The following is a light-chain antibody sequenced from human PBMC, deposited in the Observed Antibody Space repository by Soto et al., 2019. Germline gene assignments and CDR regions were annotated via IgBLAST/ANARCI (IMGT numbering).Light chain of an antibody. CDR2: GAS. V-gene: IGKV3-20*01. J-gene: IGKJ1*01. CDR1: QSVSSSY. CDR3: QHYGRSPPSWT. Sequence: ETVLTQSPGTLSLSPGESATLSCRAGQSVSSSYLAWYQQKPGQAPRLLISGASSRATGIPDRFSGSGSGTDFTLTISRLEPEDFAVYYCQHYGRSPPSWTFGQGTKVEIK.